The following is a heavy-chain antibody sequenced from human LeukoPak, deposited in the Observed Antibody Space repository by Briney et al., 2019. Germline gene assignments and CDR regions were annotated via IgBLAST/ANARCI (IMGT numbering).Heavy chain of an antibody. CDR3: ARHEWSYYGSGSYPGDY. V-gene: IGHV4-59*08. J-gene: IGHJ4*02. CDR2: IYDSGST. D-gene: IGHD3-10*01. CDR1: GGSISRYY. Sequence: SETLSLTCTVSGGSISRYYWSWIRQPPGKGLEWIGYIYDSGSTKYNPSLKSRVTISVDTSKNQFSLKLSSVTAADTAVYYCARHEWSYYGSGSYPGDYWGQGTLVTVSS.